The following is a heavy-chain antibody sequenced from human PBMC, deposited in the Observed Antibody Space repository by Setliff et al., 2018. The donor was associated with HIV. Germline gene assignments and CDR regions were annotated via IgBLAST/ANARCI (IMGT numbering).Heavy chain of an antibody. Sequence: GSLRLSCAASGFTLSSYGMHWVRQAPGKGLEWVASIRSDGSNKYYADSVTGRFTISRDDSKNTLYLQMNSLRAEDTAVYYCARGSSGWGMDFYYYYMDVWGKGTTVTVSS. J-gene: IGHJ6*03. CDR3: ARGSSGWGMDFYYYYMDV. D-gene: IGHD6-19*01. CDR2: IRSDGSNK. CDR1: GFTLSSYG. V-gene: IGHV3-30*02.